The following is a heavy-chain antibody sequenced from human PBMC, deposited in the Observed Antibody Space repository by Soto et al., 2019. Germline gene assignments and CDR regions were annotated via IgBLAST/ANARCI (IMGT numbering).Heavy chain of an antibody. Sequence: SETLSLTCTVSGGSISSYYWSWIRQPPGKGLEWIGYIYYSGSTNYNPSLKSRVTISVDTSKNQFSLKLSSVTAADTAVYYCARHVVTTVTSDDYYFDYWGQGTLVTVSS. J-gene: IGHJ4*02. D-gene: IGHD4-17*01. CDR1: GGSISSYY. CDR2: IYYSGST. CDR3: ARHVVTTVTSDDYYFDY. V-gene: IGHV4-59*08.